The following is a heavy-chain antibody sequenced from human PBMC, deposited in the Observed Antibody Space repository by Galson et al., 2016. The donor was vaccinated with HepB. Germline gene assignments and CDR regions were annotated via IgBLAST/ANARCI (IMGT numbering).Heavy chain of an antibody. Sequence: SLRLSCAGSGFTFSRSGVNWVRQAPGKGLQWVSYISTSVNTIYYADSVKGRFTISRENSKKTLYLQMNNLRVDDTSVYFCAGVPFIAAAGTVDYWGQGTLVTVSS. V-gene: IGHV3-48*01. CDR3: AGVPFIAAAGTVDY. D-gene: IGHD6-13*01. CDR2: ISTSVNTI. CDR1: GFTFSRSG. J-gene: IGHJ4*02.